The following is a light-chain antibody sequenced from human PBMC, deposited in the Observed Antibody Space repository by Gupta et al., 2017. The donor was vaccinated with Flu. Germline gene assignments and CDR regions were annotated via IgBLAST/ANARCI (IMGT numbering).Light chain of an antibody. CDR2: EVD. CDR1: RGAFDGSKM. J-gene: IGLJ2*01. CDR3: CSQTTANIRL. Sequence: ISCTGSRGAFDGSKMTSWYQKIPDASPRLIIYEVDLRPSGVPNRCSGSQSDNTALLTISGLQADDEADYCCCSQTTANIRLFGGGTSLTV. V-gene: IGLV2-14*03.